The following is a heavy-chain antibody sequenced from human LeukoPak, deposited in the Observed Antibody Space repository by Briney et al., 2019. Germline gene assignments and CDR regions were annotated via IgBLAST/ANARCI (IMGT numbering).Heavy chain of an antibody. J-gene: IGHJ4*02. V-gene: IGHV4-31*03. D-gene: IGHD3-16*01. CDR3: ARCLPLTPSGLGVIDY. Sequence: SQTLSLTCTVSGGSISSGGYYWSWIRQHPGKGLEWIGYIYYSGSTYYNPSLKSRVTISVDTSKNQFSLKLSSVTAADTAVYYCARCLPLTPSGLGVIDYWGRGTLVTVSS. CDR2: IYYSGST. CDR1: GGSISSGGYY.